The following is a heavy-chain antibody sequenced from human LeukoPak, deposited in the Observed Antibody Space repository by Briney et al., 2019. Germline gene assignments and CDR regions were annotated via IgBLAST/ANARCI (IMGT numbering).Heavy chain of an antibody. V-gene: IGHV3-30*18. CDR1: GFTFSSYG. J-gene: IGHJ6*02. Sequence: PGGSLRLSCAASGFTFSSYGMHWVRQAPGKGLEWVAVISYDGSNKYYADSVKGRFTISRDNSKNTLYLQMNSLRAEDTAVYYCANSYCSSTSCSGGYYYYGMDVWGQGTTVTVSS. CDR2: ISYDGSNK. D-gene: IGHD2-2*01. CDR3: ANSYCSSTSCSGGYYYYGMDV.